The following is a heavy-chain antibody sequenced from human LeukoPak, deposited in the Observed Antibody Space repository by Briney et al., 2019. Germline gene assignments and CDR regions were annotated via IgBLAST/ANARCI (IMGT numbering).Heavy chain of an antibody. D-gene: IGHD3-22*01. CDR1: GYTFTSYG. J-gene: IGHJ5*01. CDR2: ISAYNGNT. CDR3: ARHAYYYDSSGSYWFDY. Sequence: ASVKVSCKASGYTFTSYGISWVRQAPGQGRDWMGWISAYNGNTNYAQKLQGRVTMTTDTSTSTAYMELRSLRSDDTAVYYCARHAYYYDSSGSYWFDYWRQETLVTVSS. V-gene: IGHV1-18*01.